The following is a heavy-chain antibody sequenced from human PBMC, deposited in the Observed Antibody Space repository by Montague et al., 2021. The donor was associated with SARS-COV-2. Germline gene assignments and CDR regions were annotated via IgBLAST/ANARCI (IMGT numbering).Heavy chain of an antibody. J-gene: IGHJ4*01. CDR1: GFTFSSYA. CDR2: IVNNGRKS. D-gene: IGHD4-23*01. Sequence: SLSLSFSASGFTFSSYAMSWVRQAPGKGLEWVSGIVNNGRKSFYADSVKGRFVISGDNSDKMVYLQLNSLRAEDTAIYYCAKETAAIGNPLFDSWG. V-gene: IGHV3-23*01. CDR3: AKETAAIGNPLFDS.